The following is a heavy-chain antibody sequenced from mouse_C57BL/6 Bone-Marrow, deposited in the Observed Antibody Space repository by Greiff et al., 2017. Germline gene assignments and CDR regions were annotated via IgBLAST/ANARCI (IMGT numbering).Heavy chain of an antibody. CDR2: IDPSDSYT. CDR1: GYTFTSYW. CDR3: ARSREFAY. J-gene: IGHJ3*01. Sequence: QVQLQQPGAELVMPGASVKLSCKASGYTFTSYWMHWVKQRPGQGLEWIGEIDPSDSYTNYNQKFKGKSTLTVDKSSSTAYMQLSSLTSEDSAVYYCARSREFAYWGQGTLVTVSA. V-gene: IGHV1-69*01.